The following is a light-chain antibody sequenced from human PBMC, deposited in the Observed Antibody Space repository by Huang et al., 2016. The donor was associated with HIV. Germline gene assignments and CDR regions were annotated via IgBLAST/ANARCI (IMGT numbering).Light chain of an antibody. CDR2: EGS. Sequence: DIVMTQTPLSLSVTPGQPASISCNSSQRLLYTDGKAYLYWYLQEPGRSPQLLMYEGSRRCSEVPDRFSGSGSGTHFTLKISRVEAEDVGVYYCMQGLHLPYTFGQGAKLEIK. CDR3: MQGLHLPYT. CDR1: QRLLYTDGKAY. J-gene: IGKJ2*01. V-gene: IGKV2-29*02.